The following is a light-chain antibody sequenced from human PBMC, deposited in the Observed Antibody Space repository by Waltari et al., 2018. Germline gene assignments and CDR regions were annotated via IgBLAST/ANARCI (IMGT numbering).Light chain of an antibody. CDR2: DAS. V-gene: IGKV1-33*01. J-gene: IGKJ2*01. Sequence: IQMTQSPSSLSASPGDRVPITCQASQDISNYLNWDQQKPGKAPKLLIYDASNLETGVPSRFSGSGSGTECTITISGLQPEDIATYYCHQYDKLPYTFGQGTKREIK. CDR3: HQYDKLPYT. CDR1: QDISNY.